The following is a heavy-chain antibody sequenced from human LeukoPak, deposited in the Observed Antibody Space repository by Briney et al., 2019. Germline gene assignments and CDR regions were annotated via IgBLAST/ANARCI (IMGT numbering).Heavy chain of an antibody. Sequence: SETLSLTCTVSGGSISSYYWSWIRQPPGKGLEWIGYIYYSGSTNYNPSLKSRVTISVDTSKNQFSLKLSSVTAADTAVYYCARNKVGELLADYWGQGTLVTVSS. CDR1: GGSISSYY. CDR2: IYYSGST. J-gene: IGHJ4*02. V-gene: IGHV4-59*01. CDR3: ARNKVGELLADY. D-gene: IGHD3-10*01.